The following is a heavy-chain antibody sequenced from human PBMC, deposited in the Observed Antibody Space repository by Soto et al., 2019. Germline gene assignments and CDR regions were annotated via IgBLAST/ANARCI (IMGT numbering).Heavy chain of an antibody. V-gene: IGHV3-23*01. CDR2: ISGSGGST. J-gene: IGHJ6*02. Sequence: PGGSLRLSCAASGFTFSSYAMSWVRQAPGKGLEWVSAISGSGGSTYYADSVKGRFTISRDNSKNTLYLQMNSLRAEDTAVYYCAKGIAVAGTLDYYYGMDVWGQGTTVTVSS. CDR1: GFTFSSYA. D-gene: IGHD6-19*01. CDR3: AKGIAVAGTLDYYYGMDV.